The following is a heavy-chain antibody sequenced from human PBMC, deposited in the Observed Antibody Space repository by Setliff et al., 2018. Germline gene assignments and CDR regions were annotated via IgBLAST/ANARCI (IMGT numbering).Heavy chain of an antibody. V-gene: IGHV3-7*01. J-gene: IGHJ4*02. Sequence: GESLKISCSASGFTFSSLWMAWVRQAPGKGLEWVANINQDGSGKFYVDSVKGRFTIFRDNAKNSLYLQMNSLRAEDTAVYYCAKYYSDNSGPRGAFDYWGQGTLVTVSS. CDR2: INQDGSGK. D-gene: IGHD3-22*01. CDR1: GFTFSSLW. CDR3: AKYYSDNSGPRGAFDY.